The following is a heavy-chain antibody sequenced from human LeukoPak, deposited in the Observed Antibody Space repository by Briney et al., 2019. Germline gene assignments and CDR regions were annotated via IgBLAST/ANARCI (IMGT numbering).Heavy chain of an antibody. J-gene: IGHJ4*02. CDR2: IKQDGSEK. CDR3: ATKSGNYYNY. CDR1: GFTFSSYW. V-gene: IGHV3-7*03. D-gene: IGHD1-26*01. Sequence: GGSLRLPCAASGFTFSSYWMSWVRQAPGKGLEWVANIKQDGSEKYYVDSVKGRFTVSRDNAKKSLYLQINSLRTEDTAVYYCATKSGNYYNYWGRGSLVTVSS.